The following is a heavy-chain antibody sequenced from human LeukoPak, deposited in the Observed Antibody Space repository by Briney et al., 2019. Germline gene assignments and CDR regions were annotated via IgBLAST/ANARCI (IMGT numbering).Heavy chain of an antibody. Sequence: ASVKVSCKASGYTFMGYGVSWVRPAPGQGLEWMGWISPYTGNTDYVHDLRGRVTVTADTSTNTVYMELRSLRSDDTAVYYCTREAEDLPGVITFLYWGQGTLVTVSS. V-gene: IGHV1-18*01. CDR2: ISPYTGNT. J-gene: IGHJ4*02. CDR3: TREAEDLPGVITFLY. CDR1: GYTFMGYG. D-gene: IGHD3-22*01.